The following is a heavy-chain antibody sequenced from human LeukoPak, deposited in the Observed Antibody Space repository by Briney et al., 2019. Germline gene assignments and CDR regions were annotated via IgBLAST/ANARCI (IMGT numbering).Heavy chain of an antibody. CDR2: TSYNGDNE. V-gene: IGHV3-30-3*01. J-gene: IGHJ4*02. D-gene: IGHD3-10*01. CDR3: TRQAYYSFDY. Sequence: PGGSLRLSCAASGFTFSSFPMHWVRQAPGKGLEWVGVTSYNGDNEYYADSVKGRFTISRDNSKNTFYLQMDSLRNEDTAVYYCTRQAYYSFDYWGQGTLVTVSS. CDR1: GFTFSSFP.